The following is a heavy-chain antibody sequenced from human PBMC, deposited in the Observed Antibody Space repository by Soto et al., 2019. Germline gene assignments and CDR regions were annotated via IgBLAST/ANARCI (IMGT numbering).Heavy chain of an antibody. CDR2: INPSGGST. V-gene: IGHV1-46*03. D-gene: IGHD6-13*01. CDR1: GDTFTSYY. CDR3: AKGGGSIAAAADAFDI. Sequence: ASVKVSCKASGDTFTSYYMHWVRQAPGQGLEWMGIINPSGGSTSYAQKFQGRVTMTRDTSTSTVYMELSSLRSEDTAVYYCAKGGGSIAAAADAFDIWGQGTMVTVSS. J-gene: IGHJ3*02.